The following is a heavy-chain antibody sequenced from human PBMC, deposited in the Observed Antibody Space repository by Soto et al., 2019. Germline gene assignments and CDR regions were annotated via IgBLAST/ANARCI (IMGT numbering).Heavy chain of an antibody. CDR2: IYYSGST. CDR1: GGSINSYY. D-gene: IGHD5-18*01. Sequence: SETLSLTCTVSGGSINSYYWSWIRQPPGKGLEWIGYIYYSGSTNYNPSLKSRVAISVDTSKNQFSLKLSSVTAADTAVYYCARDHPHSYGIYYFDYWGQGTLVTVSS. J-gene: IGHJ4*02. V-gene: IGHV4-59*12. CDR3: ARDHPHSYGIYYFDY.